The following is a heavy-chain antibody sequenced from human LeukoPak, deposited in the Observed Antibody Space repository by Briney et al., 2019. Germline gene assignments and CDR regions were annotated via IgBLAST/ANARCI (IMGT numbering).Heavy chain of an antibody. D-gene: IGHD1-26*01. Sequence: GGSLRLSCAASGFTFSSYGMHWVRQAPGKGLEWVVVIWYDGSNKYYADSVKGRFTISRVNSKNTLYLQMNSLRVEDTAVYYCAKDYSPFDPWGQGTLVTVSS. CDR3: AKDYSPFDP. CDR1: GFTFSSYG. V-gene: IGHV3-33*06. J-gene: IGHJ5*02. CDR2: IWYDGSNK.